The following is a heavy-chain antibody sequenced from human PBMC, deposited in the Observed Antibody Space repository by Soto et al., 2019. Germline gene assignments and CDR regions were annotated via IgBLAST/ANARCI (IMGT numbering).Heavy chain of an antibody. D-gene: IGHD3-16*01. V-gene: IGHV3-13*01. CDR2: ISTAGDT. CDR3: ARGGDRFDGMDV. CDR1: GFGFNGYD. Sequence: EVHLVESGGGLVQSGGSLRLSCAASGFGFNGYDMHWVRQAPGKNLEWVAAISTAGDTYYLGSVKGRFTISREDAKNSLSLQMNSLRVGDTAVYYCARGGDRFDGMDVWGQGTTVTVSS. J-gene: IGHJ6*02.